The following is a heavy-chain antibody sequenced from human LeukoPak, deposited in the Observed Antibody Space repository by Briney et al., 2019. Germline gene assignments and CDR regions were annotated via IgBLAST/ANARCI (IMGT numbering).Heavy chain of an antibody. CDR1: GGTFSMCT. CDR2: IIPIFGKS. D-gene: IGHD4-23*01. J-gene: IGHJ4*02. CDR3: ATGWLAETTVVTPYNY. V-gene: IGHV1-69*13. Sequence: GASVKVSCTASGGTFSMCTISWVRQAPGQGLEWMGGIIPIFGKSNYAQKFQGRVTITADESTSTAYMELSSLRSEDTAVYYCATGWLAETTVVTPYNYWGQGTLVTVSS.